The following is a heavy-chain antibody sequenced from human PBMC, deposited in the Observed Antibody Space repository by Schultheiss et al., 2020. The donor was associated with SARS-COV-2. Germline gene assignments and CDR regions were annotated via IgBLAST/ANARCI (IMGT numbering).Heavy chain of an antibody. CDR3: ARGRYYYGSGSYYNYLPSSGMDV. CDR1: GGSFSGYY. CDR2: INHSGST. Sequence: SETLSLTCAVYGGSFSGYYWSWIRQPPGKGLEWIGEINHSGSTNYNPSLKSRVTISVDTSKNQFSLKLSSVTAADTAVYYCARGRYYYGSGSYYNYLPSSGMDVWGQGTTVTVSS. D-gene: IGHD3-10*01. V-gene: IGHV4-34*01. J-gene: IGHJ6*02.